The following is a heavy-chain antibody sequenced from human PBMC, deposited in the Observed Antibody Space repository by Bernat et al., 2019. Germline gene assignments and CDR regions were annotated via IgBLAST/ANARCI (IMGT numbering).Heavy chain of an antibody. Sequence: QVQLVQSGAEVKKPGASVKVSCKASGYTFTSYAMHWVRQAPGQRLEWMGWINAGNGNTKYSQKFQGRVTITRDTSASTAYMELSSLRSEDTAVYYCARAPTGVARPFPFDYWGQGTLVTVSS. D-gene: IGHD6-6*01. J-gene: IGHJ4*02. CDR1: GYTFTSYA. CDR2: INAGNGNT. CDR3: ARAPTGVARPFPFDY. V-gene: IGHV1-3*01.